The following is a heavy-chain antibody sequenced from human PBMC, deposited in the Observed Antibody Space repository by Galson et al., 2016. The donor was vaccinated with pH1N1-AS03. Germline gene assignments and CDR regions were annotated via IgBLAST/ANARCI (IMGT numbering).Heavy chain of an antibody. J-gene: IGHJ4*02. CDR1: GYTLTTNS. CDR2: INAGNGNA. Sequence: SVKVSCKASGYTLTTNSMHWVRQAPGQRPVWMGWINAGNGNAGYSRSFQGRVTITGDTSANLGYLEVISLISEDTAVYYCTRDRQQRFDYWGPGTLVTVSS. CDR3: TRDRQQRFDY. D-gene: IGHD1-1*01. V-gene: IGHV1-3*01.